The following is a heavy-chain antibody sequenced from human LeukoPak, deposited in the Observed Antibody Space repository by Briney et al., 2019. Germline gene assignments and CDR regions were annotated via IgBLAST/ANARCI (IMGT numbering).Heavy chain of an antibody. Sequence: GGSLRLSCVASGFTFSSHGMNWVRQAPGKGLEWVSGISPNGVITYYADSVKGRFTISRDNSKGTVYLQMNSLRPEDTAVYYCAKDDAWLQYGDWGRGTLVTVSS. CDR1: GFTFSSHG. J-gene: IGHJ4*02. V-gene: IGHV3-23*01. CDR3: AKDDAWLQYGD. CDR2: ISPNGVIT. D-gene: IGHD5-24*01.